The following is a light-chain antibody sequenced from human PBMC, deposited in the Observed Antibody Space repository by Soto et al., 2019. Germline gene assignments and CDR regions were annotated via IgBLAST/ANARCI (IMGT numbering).Light chain of an antibody. CDR3: QQYYSTPRT. CDR1: QSVLYSSNNKNY. CDR2: WAS. J-gene: IGKJ1*01. V-gene: IGKV4-1*01. Sequence: DIVMTQSPDSLAVSLGERATINCKSSQSVLYSSNNKNYLAWYQQKPGQPPKLLIYWASTRESGVPDRFSGSGSGTDFTLTISSLQAEDVAVYYCQQYYSTPRTFGLGTKVEIK.